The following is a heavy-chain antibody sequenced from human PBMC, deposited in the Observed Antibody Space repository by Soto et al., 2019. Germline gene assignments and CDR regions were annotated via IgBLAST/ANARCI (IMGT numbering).Heavy chain of an antibody. D-gene: IGHD6-6*01. CDR3: ARGTRFVP. J-gene: IGHJ5*02. V-gene: IGHV1-69*13. CDR2: IIPIFGTA. Sequence: SVKVSCKASGCSFSSYTISWVRQAPGQGLEWMGGIIPIFGTANYAQKFQGRVTITADESTSTAYMELSSLTSEDTAVYYCARGTRFVPWGQGTLVTVSS. CDR1: GCSFSSYT.